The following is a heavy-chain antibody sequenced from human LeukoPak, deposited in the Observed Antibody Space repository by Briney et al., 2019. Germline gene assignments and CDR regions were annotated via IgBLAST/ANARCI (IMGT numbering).Heavy chain of an antibody. CDR1: GFTLRNYW. V-gene: IGHV3-74*03. CDR2: GEGDGSTS. CDR3: TTTDHFDY. Sequence: GGSLRLSCAASGFTLRNYWMHWVRHAPGKGLVWVSRGEGDGSTSTYADSVKGRFTISRDTAKNTLYLQMNSLRAEDTAVYYCTTTDHFDYWGQGTLVTVSS. J-gene: IGHJ4*02.